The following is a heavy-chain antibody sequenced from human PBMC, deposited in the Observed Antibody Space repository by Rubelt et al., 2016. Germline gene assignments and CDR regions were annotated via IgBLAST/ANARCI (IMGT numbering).Heavy chain of an antibody. J-gene: IGHJ3*02. D-gene: IGHD6-19*01. Sequence: QVQLVESGGGVVQPGGSLRLSCAASGFTFGVYGMHWVRQAPGKGLEWVTFIRYDGSNQYYADSVNGRFTISRDNSKNTVYLEMNSLRVEDTALHYCARGGYSSGRADALDIWGQGTMVAVSS. V-gene: IGHV3-30*02. CDR1: GFTFGVYG. CDR3: ARGGYSSGRADALDI. CDR2: IRYDGSNQ.